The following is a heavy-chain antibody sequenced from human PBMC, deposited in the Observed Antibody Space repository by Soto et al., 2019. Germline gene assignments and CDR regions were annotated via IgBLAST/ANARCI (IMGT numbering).Heavy chain of an antibody. V-gene: IGHV1-2*02. CDR3: ARGDYGTGGYPFPYFDY. J-gene: IGHJ4*02. Sequence: HEHLVQSGAEVKRPGASLKVSCKASGYSFTGYYIHWVRQAPGQGLEWMGWINPASGATNYAQNFQGRVTLTSDKSISTASMDLTSLTSDDTAVYYCARGDYGTGGYPFPYFDYWGQGTLVIVSS. D-gene: IGHD3-22*01. CDR2: INPASGAT. CDR1: GYSFTGYY.